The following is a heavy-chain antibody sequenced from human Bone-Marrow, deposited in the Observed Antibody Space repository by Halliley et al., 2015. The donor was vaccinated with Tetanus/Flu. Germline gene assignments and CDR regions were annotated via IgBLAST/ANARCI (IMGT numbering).Heavy chain of an antibody. V-gene: IGHV3-33*01. J-gene: IGHJ5*02. Sequence: VGGIWYDGRRGFYADAVKGRSTISRDNSKNMVFLQMNSRGAEGTAVYYCAREGAVRGGFSWFDPWGQGTLVTVSS. D-gene: IGHD3-10*01. CDR2: IWYDGRRG. CDR3: AREGAVRGGFSWFDP.